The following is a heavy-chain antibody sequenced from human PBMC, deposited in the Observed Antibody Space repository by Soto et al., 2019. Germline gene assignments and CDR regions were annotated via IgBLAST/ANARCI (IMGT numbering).Heavy chain of an antibody. CDR3: ARAPEIAVAGTL. CDR2: ISYDGSNK. D-gene: IGHD6-19*01. V-gene: IGHV3-30-3*01. J-gene: IGHJ4*02. CDR1: GFTFSSYA. Sequence: GGSLRLSCAASGFTFSSYAMHWVRQAPGKGLEWVAVISYDGSNKYYADSVKGRFTISRDNSKNTLYLQMNSLRAEDTAVYYCARAPEIAVAGTLWGQGTLVTVSS.